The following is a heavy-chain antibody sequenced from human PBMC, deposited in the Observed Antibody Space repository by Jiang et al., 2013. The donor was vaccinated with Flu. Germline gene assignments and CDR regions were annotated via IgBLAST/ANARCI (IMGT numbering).Heavy chain of an antibody. J-gene: IGHJ3*01. CDR2: ISSSSSYI. CDR1: GFTFSSYN. D-gene: IGHD4/OR15-4a*01. Sequence: SGGGLVKPGGSLRLSCAASGFTFSSYNMNWVRQAPGKGLEWVSYISSSSSYIYHADSLKGRFTISRDNAKNSLYLQMNSLRSEDTAVYYCARNSRLTGDYAAFDLWGQGTMVTVSS. CDR3: ARNSRLTGDYAAFDL. V-gene: IGHV3-21*01.